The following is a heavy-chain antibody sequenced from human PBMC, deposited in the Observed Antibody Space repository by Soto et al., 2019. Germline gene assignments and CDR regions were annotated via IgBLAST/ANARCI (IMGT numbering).Heavy chain of an antibody. CDR1: GFTFSDYY. CDR2: ISSSGNTI. D-gene: IGHD6-13*01. V-gene: IGHV3-11*01. J-gene: IGHJ4*02. CDR3: ARAPAGTSPFFDY. Sequence: SGGSLRLSCAASGFTFSDYYMSWIRQAPGKGLEWVSYISSSGNTIYYADSVKGRFTISRDNAKNSLYLQMNSLRAEDTAVYYCARAPAGTSPFFDYWGQGALVTVSS.